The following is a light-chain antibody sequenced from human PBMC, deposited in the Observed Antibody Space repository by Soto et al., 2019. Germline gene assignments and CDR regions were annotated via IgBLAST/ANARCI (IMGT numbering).Light chain of an antibody. J-gene: IGLJ1*01. CDR1: SSDVGGYNY. CDR3: CSYAGSYTHV. CDR2: DVS. Sequence: QSALTQPRSVSGSPGQSVTISCIGTSSDVGGYNYVSWYQQHPGKAPKLMIYDVSKRPSGVPDRFSGSKSGNTASLTISGLQAEDEADYYCCSYAGSYTHVFGTGTKLTVL. V-gene: IGLV2-11*01.